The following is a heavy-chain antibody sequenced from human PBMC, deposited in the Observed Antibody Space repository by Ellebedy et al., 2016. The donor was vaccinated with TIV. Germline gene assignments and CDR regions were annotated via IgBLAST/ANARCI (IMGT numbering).Heavy chain of an antibody. CDR2: IYHSGDT. CDR1: GASIKTENW. CDR3: ALLDCLFTGGCR. J-gene: IGHJ4*02. V-gene: IGHV4-4*02. D-gene: IGHD3/OR15-3a*01. Sequence: SETLSLTXGVSGASIKTENWWSWVRQPPGKGLEWIGEIYHSGDTNYNPSLKSRVTISVDKSKNAFSLQLNSVSATDTAVYYFALLDCLFTGGCRWGQGTLVTVSS.